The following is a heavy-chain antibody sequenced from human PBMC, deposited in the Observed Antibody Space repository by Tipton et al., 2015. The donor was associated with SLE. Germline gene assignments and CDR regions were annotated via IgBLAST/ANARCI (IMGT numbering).Heavy chain of an antibody. Sequence: SLRLSCAASGFTVSSNYMSWVRQAPGKGLEWVSVIYSGGSTYYADSVKGRFTISRDNSKNTLYLQMNSLRAEDTAVYYCAGDVTGSGWYGFDYWGQGTLVTVSS. D-gene: IGHD6-19*01. V-gene: IGHV3-66*02. CDR2: IYSGGST. J-gene: IGHJ4*02. CDR3: AGDVTGSGWYGFDY. CDR1: GFTVSSNY.